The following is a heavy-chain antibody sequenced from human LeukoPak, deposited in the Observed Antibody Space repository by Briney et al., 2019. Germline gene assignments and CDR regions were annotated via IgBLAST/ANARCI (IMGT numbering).Heavy chain of an antibody. D-gene: IGHD6-19*01. CDR3: AKDEQWLVLGFLVDY. Sequence: GGSLRLSCAASGFTFSSYAMNWVRQAPGKGLEWVSGISGGGDSTYYADSVKGRFTISRDNSKNTLHLQMNSLRAEDTAVYYCAKDEQWLVLGFLVDYWGQGTLVTVSS. V-gene: IGHV3-23*01. CDR1: GFTFSSYA. CDR2: ISGGGDST. J-gene: IGHJ4*02.